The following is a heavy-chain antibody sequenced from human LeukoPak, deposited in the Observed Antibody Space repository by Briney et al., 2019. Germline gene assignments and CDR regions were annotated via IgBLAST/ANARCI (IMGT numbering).Heavy chain of an antibody. J-gene: IGHJ4*02. CDR3: AKSRWATAGTDY. Sequence: PGGSLRLSCAAPGFTFSNYWMHRVRQAPGKGLVWVSRISSDGSSTSYADSVKGRFTISRDNAKNTLYLQVNSLRAEDTAVYYCAKSRWATAGTDYWGQGTLVTVSS. V-gene: IGHV3-74*01. D-gene: IGHD6-13*01. CDR1: GFTFSNYW. CDR2: ISSDGSST.